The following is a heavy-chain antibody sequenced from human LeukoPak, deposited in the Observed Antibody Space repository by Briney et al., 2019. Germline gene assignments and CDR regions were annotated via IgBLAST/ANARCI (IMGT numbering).Heavy chain of an antibody. CDR2: IKQDGSEK. V-gene: IGHV3-7*01. CDR1: GFIFSSYW. D-gene: IGHD6-25*01. J-gene: IGHJ5*02. CDR3: ARDVISYISGGTWFDP. Sequence: GGSLRLSCAASGFIFSSYWMSWVRQAPGKGLEWVANIKQDGSEKYYVDSVKGRFTISRDNAKNSLYLQMNSLRAEDTAVYYCARDVISYISGGTWFDPWGQGTLVTVSS.